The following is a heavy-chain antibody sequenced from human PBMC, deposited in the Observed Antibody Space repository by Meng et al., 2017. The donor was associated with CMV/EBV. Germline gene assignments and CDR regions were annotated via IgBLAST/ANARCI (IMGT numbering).Heavy chain of an antibody. V-gene: IGHV3-30*04. J-gene: IGHJ4*02. D-gene: IGHD6-6*01. CDR3: ARVHSSSSGGY. CDR1: GFTFSSYA. CDR2: ISYDGSNK. Sequence: GGSLRLSCAASGFTFSSYAMHWVRQAPGKGLEWVAVISYDGSNKYYADSVKGRFTISRDNSKNTLYLQMNSLRAEDTAVYYCARVHSSSSGGYWGQGTLVTVSS.